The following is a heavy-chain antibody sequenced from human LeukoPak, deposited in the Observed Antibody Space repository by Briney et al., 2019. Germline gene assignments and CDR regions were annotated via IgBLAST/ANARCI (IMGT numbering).Heavy chain of an antibody. D-gene: IGHD3-16*02. V-gene: IGHV3-23*01. CDR2: ISGSGGST. CDR1: GFTFSNYA. J-gene: IGHJ4*02. CDR3: AKGYYDYVWGSYRYIPDY. Sequence: PGGSLRLSCAASGFTFSNYAMSWVRQAPGKGLEWVSAISGSGGSTYYADSVKGRFTISRDNSKNTMYLQMNSVRAEDTAVYYCAKGYYDYVWGSYRYIPDYWGQGTRVTVSP.